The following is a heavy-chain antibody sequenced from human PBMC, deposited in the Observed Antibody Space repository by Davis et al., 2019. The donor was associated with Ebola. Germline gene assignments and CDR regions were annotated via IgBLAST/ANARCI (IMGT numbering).Heavy chain of an antibody. J-gene: IGHJ4*02. CDR2: ISSSGSTT. CDR1: GFTFDDYA. D-gene: IGHD2-15*01. Sequence: GESLKISCAASGFTFDDYAMHWVRQTPGKGLEWVSNISSSGSTTYYGDSVKGRFTISRDNAKNSLDLQMNSLRAEDTAVYYCARLGYCSGGSCYWGQGTLVTVSS. V-gene: IGHV3-48*03. CDR3: ARLGYCSGGSCY.